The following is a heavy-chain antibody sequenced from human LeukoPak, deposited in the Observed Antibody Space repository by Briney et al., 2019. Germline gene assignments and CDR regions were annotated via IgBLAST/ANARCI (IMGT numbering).Heavy chain of an antibody. CDR2: INPNSGGT. V-gene: IGHV1-2*02. Sequence: GASVKVSCKASGYTFTGYYMHWVRQAPGQGLEWMGWINPNSGGTNYAQKFQGRVTMTGDTSISTAYMELSRLRSDDTAVYYCARDDSSGYYYSFDYWGQGTLVTVSS. CDR1: GYTFTGYY. J-gene: IGHJ4*02. D-gene: IGHD3-22*01. CDR3: ARDDSSGYYYSFDY.